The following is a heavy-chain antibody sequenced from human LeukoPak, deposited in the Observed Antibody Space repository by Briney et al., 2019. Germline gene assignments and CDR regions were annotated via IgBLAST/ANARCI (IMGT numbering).Heavy chain of an antibody. CDR3: GYLDY. CDR1: GGSFSGYY. CDR2: INHSGST. J-gene: IGHJ4*02. V-gene: IGHV4-34*01. D-gene: IGHD3-16*02. Sequence: KPSETLSLTCAVYGGSFSGYYWSWIRQPLGKGLEWIGEINHSGSTNYNPSLKSRVTISVDTSKNQFSLKLSSVTAADTAVYYCGYLDYWGQGTLVTVSS.